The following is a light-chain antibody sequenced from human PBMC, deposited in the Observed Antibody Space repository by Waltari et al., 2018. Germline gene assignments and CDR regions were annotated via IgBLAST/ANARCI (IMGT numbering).Light chain of an antibody. V-gene: IGLV1-44*01. J-gene: IGLJ1*01. CDR3: AVWDDNLSGVV. CDR1: SSNIGVNV. CDR2: TND. Sequence: QSVLDQPPSVSGPPGQRVTIFCSGGSSNIGVNVVNWYQHLPGTSPRLLIFTNDQRPSGVPDRFSGSKSGTSASLAISGLQSEDEGHYYCAVWDDNLSGVVFGAGTQVTVL.